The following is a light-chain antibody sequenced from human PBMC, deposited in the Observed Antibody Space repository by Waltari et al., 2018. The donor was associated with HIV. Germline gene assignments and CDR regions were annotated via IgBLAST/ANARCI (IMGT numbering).Light chain of an antibody. V-gene: IGLV1-44*01. CDR1: TSNIGSNV. CDR2: NNM. J-gene: IGLJ2*01. CDR3: ATLDDRQNGVV. Sequence: QSVLTQPHSASGTPGQRVNISCSGSTSNIGSNVVNWYQHLPGTAPQSIIDNNMGRPSGVPDRFSGSMSGTSASLAISGLQSEDEADYYCATLDDRQNGVVFGGGTKLTVL.